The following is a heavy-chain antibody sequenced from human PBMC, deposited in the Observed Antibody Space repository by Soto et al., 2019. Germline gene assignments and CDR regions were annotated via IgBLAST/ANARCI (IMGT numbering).Heavy chain of an antibody. CDR2: IIPIFGTA. Sequence: QVQPVQSGAEVKKPGSSVKVSCKASGGTFSSYAISWVRQAPGQGLEWMGGIIPIFGTANYAQKFQGRVTITADESTSTAYMELSGLRSEDTAVYYCARSPLVPAAKGRDYYYGMDVWGQGTTVTVSS. V-gene: IGHV1-69*12. CDR3: ARSPLVPAAKGRDYYYGMDV. D-gene: IGHD2-2*01. CDR1: GGTFSSYA. J-gene: IGHJ6*02.